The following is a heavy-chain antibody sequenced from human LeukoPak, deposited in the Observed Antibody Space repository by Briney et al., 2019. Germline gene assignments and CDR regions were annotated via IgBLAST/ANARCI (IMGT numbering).Heavy chain of an antibody. J-gene: IGHJ3*02. V-gene: IGHV4-34*01. CDR1: GGSFSGYY. Sequence: SETLSLTCAVYGGSFSGYYWSWIRQPPGKGLEWIGEINHSGSTNYNPSLKSRVTISVDTSKNQFSLKLRSVTAADTAVYHCASLRKRGGAFDTWGQGTMVTVSS. CDR2: INHSGST. CDR3: ASLRKRGGAFDT.